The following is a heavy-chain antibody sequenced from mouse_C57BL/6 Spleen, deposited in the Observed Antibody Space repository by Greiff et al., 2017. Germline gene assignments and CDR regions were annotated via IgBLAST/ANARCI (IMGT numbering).Heavy chain of an antibody. J-gene: IGHJ2*01. CDR3: DRSGNCNDY. Sequence: QVQLKQPGAELVMPGASVKLSCKASGYTFTSYWMHWVKQRPGHGLEWIGEIDPSDSDTNYNQKFKGKSTLHVDKSSSTAYMQLSSLTSEASAIYYCDRSGNCNDYWGQGTTLTVSS. V-gene: IGHV1-69*01. D-gene: IGHD3-2*02. CDR1: GYTFTSYW. CDR2: IDPSDSDT.